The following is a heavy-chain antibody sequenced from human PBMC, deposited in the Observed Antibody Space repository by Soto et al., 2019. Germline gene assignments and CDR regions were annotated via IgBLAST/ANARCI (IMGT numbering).Heavy chain of an antibody. CDR1: GGSISSYY. Sequence: SETLSLTCTVSGGSISSYYWSWIRQPPGKGLEWIGYISYSGSTNYNPSLKSRVTISVDTSKNQLSLKLSSVTAADTAVYYCARVGRSYDSSGYSVDFWGQGTLVTVSS. D-gene: IGHD3-22*01. CDR3: ARVGRSYDSSGYSVDF. V-gene: IGHV4-59*01. CDR2: ISYSGST. J-gene: IGHJ4*02.